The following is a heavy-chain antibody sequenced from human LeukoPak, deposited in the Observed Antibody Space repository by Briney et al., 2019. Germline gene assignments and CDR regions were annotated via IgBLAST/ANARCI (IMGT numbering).Heavy chain of an antibody. CDR1: GYTFTSYD. CDR3: ARMEMATAIFDY. Sequence: ASVKVSCKASGYTFTSYDINWVRQATGQGLEWMGWISAYNGNTNYAQNLQGRVTMTTDTSTSTAYMELRSLRSDDTAMYYCARMEMATAIFDYWGQGTLVTVSS. V-gene: IGHV1-18*01. CDR2: ISAYNGNT. J-gene: IGHJ4*02. D-gene: IGHD5-24*01.